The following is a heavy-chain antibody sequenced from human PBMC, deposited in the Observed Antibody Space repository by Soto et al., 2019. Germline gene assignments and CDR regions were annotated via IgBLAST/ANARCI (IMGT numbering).Heavy chain of an antibody. V-gene: IGHV3-23*01. CDR3: AKGWYREYSSSFGY. Sequence: GGSLRLSCAASGFTVSSYAMSWVRQAPGKGLEWVSAISGSGGSTYYADSVKGRFTISRDNSKNTLYLQMNSGRAEDAALDCCAKGWYREYSSSFGYWGQGTLVTVSS. J-gene: IGHJ4*02. CDR1: GFTVSSYA. D-gene: IGHD6-6*01. CDR2: ISGSGGST.